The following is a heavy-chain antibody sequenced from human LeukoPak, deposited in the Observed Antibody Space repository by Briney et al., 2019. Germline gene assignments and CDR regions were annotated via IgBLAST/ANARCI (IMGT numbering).Heavy chain of an antibody. CDR2: INQEGTED. V-gene: IGHV3-7*01. CDR3: ARYRTYFDY. D-gene: IGHD1-1*01. Sequence: PGGSLRLSCAASGFTFSSYEMNWVRQAPGKGLEWVAYINQEGTEDDYVDSVKGRFTISRDNAKNSLYLQMNNLRAEDTAVFYCARYRTYFDYWGQGTLVTVSS. J-gene: IGHJ4*02. CDR1: GFTFSSYE.